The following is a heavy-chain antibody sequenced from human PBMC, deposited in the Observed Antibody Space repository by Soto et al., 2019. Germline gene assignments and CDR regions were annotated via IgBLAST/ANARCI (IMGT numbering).Heavy chain of an antibody. J-gene: IGHJ4*02. CDR3: ARHGPTVATSDGFDY. Sequence: SETLSLTCTVSGGSISRSIYYWSWIRQPPGKGLEWIGSIFYTGSTYYNASLKSRVTISLDTSKNQFSLRLSSVTAADTAVYFCARHGPTVATSDGFDYWGRGTLVTVSS. V-gene: IGHV4-39*01. D-gene: IGHD4-17*01. CDR2: IFYTGST. CDR1: GGSISRSIYY.